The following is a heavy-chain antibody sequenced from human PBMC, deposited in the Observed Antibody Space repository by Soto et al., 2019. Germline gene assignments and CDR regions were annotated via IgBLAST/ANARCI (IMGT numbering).Heavy chain of an antibody. V-gene: IGHV1-46*01. CDR3: ARGPSFYYDSTTYYRPEFDH. Sequence: QVQLVQSGAEVKEPGASVKLSCKASGYTFTNYYMHWVRQAPGQGLEWMGVINPGAGTTNYAKRFRGRVTMIRDTSTSTVSLELSSLRSEDTALYYCARGPSFYYDSTTYYRPEFDHWGQGSLLTVSS. CDR2: INPGAGTT. D-gene: IGHD3-22*01. J-gene: IGHJ4*02. CDR1: GYTFTNYY.